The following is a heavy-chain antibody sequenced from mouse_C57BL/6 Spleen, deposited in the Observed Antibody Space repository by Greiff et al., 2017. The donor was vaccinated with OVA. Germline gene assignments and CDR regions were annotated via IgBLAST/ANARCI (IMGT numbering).Heavy chain of an antibody. CDR3: ARSLYGYDFAY. V-gene: IGHV1-26*01. CDR2: INPNNGGT. J-gene: IGHJ3*01. D-gene: IGHD2-2*01. CDR1: GYTFTDYY. Sequence: VQLQQSGPELVKPGASVKISCKASGYTFTDYYMNWVKQSHGKSLEWIGDINPNNGGTSYNQKFKGKATLTVDKPSSTAYMELRSLTSEDSAVYYCARSLYGYDFAYWGQGTLVTVSA.